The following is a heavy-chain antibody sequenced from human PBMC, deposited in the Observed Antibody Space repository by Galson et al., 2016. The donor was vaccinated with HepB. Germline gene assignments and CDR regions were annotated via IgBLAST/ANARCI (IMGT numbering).Heavy chain of an antibody. J-gene: IGHJ6*02. V-gene: IGHV3-74*01. CDR3: TRPFCTNGVCYWAYGMDV. Sequence: SLRLSCAASGFTFSNYWMHWVRQAPGKGLVWISRINSDGSSTSYADSVKGRFTISRDNAKNTLYLKMNSLRADDTAVYYCTRPFCTNGVCYWAYGMDVWGQGTTVAVSS. D-gene: IGHD2-8*01. CDR1: GFTFSNYW. CDR2: INSDGSST.